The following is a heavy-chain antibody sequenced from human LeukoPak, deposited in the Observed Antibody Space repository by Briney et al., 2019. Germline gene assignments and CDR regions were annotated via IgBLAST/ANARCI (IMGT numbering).Heavy chain of an antibody. J-gene: IGHJ4*02. CDR2: IYYSGST. CDR3: ARLALGAPDDSSGTGEDY. CDR1: GGSISSSSYY. Sequence: SETLSLTCTVAGGSISSSSYYWGWIRQPPGKGLEWIGSIYYSGSTYYNPSLKSRVTISVDTSKNQFSLKLSSVTAADTAVYYCARLALGAPDDSSGTGEDYWGQGTLVTVSS. D-gene: IGHD3-22*01. V-gene: IGHV4-39*01.